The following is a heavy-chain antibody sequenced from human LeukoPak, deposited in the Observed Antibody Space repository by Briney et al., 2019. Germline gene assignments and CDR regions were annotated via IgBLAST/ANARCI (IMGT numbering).Heavy chain of an antibody. CDR1: GYTFTGYY. CDR2: INPNSGGT. V-gene: IGHV1-2*06. Sequence: ASVKVSCKASGYTFTGYYMHWVRQAPGQGLEWMGRINPNSGGTNYAQKFQGRVTMTRDTSISTAYMELSRLRSDDTAVYYCARGGDCSSTSCYGHWFDPWGQGTLVTVSS. D-gene: IGHD2-2*01. CDR3: ARGGDCSSTSCYGHWFDP. J-gene: IGHJ5*02.